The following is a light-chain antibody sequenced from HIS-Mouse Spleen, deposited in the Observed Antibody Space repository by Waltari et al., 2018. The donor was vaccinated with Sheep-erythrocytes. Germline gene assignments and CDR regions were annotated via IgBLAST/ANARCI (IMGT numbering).Light chain of an antibody. CDR1: KLGDKY. J-gene: IGLJ2*01. V-gene: IGLV3-1*01. Sequence: SYELTQPPSVSVSPGQTASITCPGDKLGDKYACWYQQKPGQSPVLVIYQDSKGPSGIPERFSGSNSGNTATLTISGTQAMDEADYYCQAWDSSTAVFGGGTKLTVL. CDR2: QDS. CDR3: QAWDSSTAV.